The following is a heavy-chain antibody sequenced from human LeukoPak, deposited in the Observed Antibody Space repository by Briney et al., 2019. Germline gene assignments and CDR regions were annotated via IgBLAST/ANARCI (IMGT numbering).Heavy chain of an antibody. V-gene: IGHV4-39*07. CDR3: ARLRNYYDRSGYKQLWFDP. D-gene: IGHD3-22*01. Sequence: SETLSLTCTVFGGSISSSSYYWGWIRQPPGKGLEWIGSIYYSGSTYYNPSLKSRVTISVDTSKNQFSLKLSSVTAADTAVYYCARLRNYYDRSGYKQLWFDPWGQGTLVTVSS. CDR1: GGSISSSSYY. CDR2: IYYSGST. J-gene: IGHJ5*02.